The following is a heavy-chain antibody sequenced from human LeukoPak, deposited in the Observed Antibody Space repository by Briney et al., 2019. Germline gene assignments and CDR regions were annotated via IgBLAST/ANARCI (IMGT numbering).Heavy chain of an antibody. V-gene: IGHV4-34*01. CDR2: INHSGST. Sequence: SETLSLTCTVSGGSISSYYWSWIRQPPGKGLEWIGEINHSGSTNYNPSLKSRVTISVDTSKNQFSLKLSSVTAADTAVYYCAGHNWALGYWGQGTLVTVSS. D-gene: IGHD1-20*01. J-gene: IGHJ4*02. CDR1: GGSISSYY. CDR3: AGHNWALGY.